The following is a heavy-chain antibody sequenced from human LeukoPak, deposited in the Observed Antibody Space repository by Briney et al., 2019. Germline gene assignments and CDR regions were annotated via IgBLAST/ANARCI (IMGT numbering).Heavy chain of an antibody. CDR2: ITNNSRYT. J-gene: IGHJ4*02. D-gene: IGHD3-22*01. CDR3: ARFTYSYDNYGYSINY. Sequence: GGSLRLSFAASGCTFSNYYMSWIRQAPGKGLEWVSYITNNSRYTNYPDSVKGRFTISREHAENSMYLPMNSLSAEETAVYYCARFTYSYDNYGYSINYWGQGTLVTVSS. CDR1: GCTFSNYY. V-gene: IGHV3-11*03.